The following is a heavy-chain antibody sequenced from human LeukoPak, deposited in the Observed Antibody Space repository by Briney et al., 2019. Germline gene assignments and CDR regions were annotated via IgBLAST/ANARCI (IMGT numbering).Heavy chain of an antibody. CDR1: GGSISSYY. D-gene: IGHD5-24*01. CDR2: IYTRGST. V-gene: IGHV4-4*07. J-gene: IGHJ4*02. CDR3: ARVSEMATMEDYFDY. Sequence: SETLSLTCTVSGGSISSYYWSWIRQPAGKGLEWIGRIYTRGSTNYNPSLKSRVTMSVDTSKNQFSLKLSSVTAADTAVYYCARVSEMATMEDYFDYWGQGTLVTVSS.